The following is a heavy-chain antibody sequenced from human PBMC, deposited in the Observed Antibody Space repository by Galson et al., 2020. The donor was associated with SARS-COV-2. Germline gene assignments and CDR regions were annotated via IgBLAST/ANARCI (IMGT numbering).Heavy chain of an antibody. J-gene: IGHJ6*02. V-gene: IGHV3-7*01. CDR2: INQGASET. Sequence: GGSLRLSCIASEFTLSDHWMTWVRQAPGEAPEWVANINQGASETNYADSVKGRFTISRDNAENSLFLQMNSLGDADTAVYYCARGHYAMDVWGQGTTVTVSS. CDR3: ARGHYAMDV. CDR1: EFTLSDHW.